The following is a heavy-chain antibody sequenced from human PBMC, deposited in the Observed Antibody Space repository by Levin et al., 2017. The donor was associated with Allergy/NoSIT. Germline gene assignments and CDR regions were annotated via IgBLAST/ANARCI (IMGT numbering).Heavy chain of an antibody. CDR1: GGSFNDYY. Sequence: PSETLSLTCAVYGGSFNDYYWTWIRQPPGKGLEWIGEINHSGSTSYNPSLKTRATLSVDASKHQLSLHLTSVTAADTAVYYCARVVTGMTNWFDPWGQGTLVTVS. D-gene: IGHD1-1*01. CDR3: ARVVTGMTNWFDP. J-gene: IGHJ5*02. V-gene: IGHV4-34*01. CDR2: INHSGST.